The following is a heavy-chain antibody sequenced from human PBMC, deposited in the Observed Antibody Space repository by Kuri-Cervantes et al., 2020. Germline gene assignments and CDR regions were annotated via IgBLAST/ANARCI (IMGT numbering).Heavy chain of an antibody. V-gene: IGHV3-21*01. CDR1: GFTFSSYS. CDR3: AKVADYSKGVYYFDY. CDR2: ISSSSSYI. D-gene: IGHD4-11*01. Sequence: GESLKISCAASGFTFSSYSMNWVRQAPGKGLEWVSSISSSSSYIYYADSVKGRFTISRDNAKNSLYLQMNSLRAEDTAVYYCAKVADYSKGVYYFDYWGQGTLVTVSS. J-gene: IGHJ4*02.